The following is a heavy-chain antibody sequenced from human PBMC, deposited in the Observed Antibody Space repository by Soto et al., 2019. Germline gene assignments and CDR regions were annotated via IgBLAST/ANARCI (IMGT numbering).Heavy chain of an antibody. J-gene: IGHJ4*02. CDR2: ISSSSSYI. Sequence: GGSLRLSCAASGFTFSSHSMHRVRQAPGKGLEWVSSISSSSSYIYYADSVKGRFTISRDNAKNSLYLQMNSLRAEDTAVYYCARGAVSFDYWGQGTLDTVSS. CDR3: ARGAVSFDY. V-gene: IGHV3-21*01. CDR1: GFTFSSHS. D-gene: IGHD3-16*02.